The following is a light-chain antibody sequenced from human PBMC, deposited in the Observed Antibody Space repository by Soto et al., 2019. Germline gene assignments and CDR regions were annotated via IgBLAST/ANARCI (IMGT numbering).Light chain of an antibody. V-gene: IGLV2-14*01. CDR1: SRDVGGYNF. CDR2: EVR. Sequence: QSVLTQPASVSGSPGQSITISCSGTSRDVGGYNFVSWFQQHPGKAPKLLIYEVRNRPSGVSDRFSASKSGNTASLTISGLQAEDEADYYCSSSTGSNTWVFGGGNKLTVL. J-gene: IGLJ3*02. CDR3: SSSTGSNTWV.